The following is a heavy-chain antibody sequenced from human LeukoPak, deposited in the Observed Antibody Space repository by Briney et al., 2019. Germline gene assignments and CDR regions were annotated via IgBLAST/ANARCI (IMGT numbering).Heavy chain of an antibody. CDR1: GGSISSYY. D-gene: IGHD1-1*01. V-gene: IGHV4-59*01. Sequence: SETLSLTCTVSGGSISSYYWSWIRQPPGKGLEWIGYIYYSGSTNYNPSLKSRVTISVDTSKNQFSLKLSSVTAADTAVYYCARAHRTTTHFDYWGQGTLVTVSS. J-gene: IGHJ4*02. CDR2: IYYSGST. CDR3: ARAHRTTTHFDY.